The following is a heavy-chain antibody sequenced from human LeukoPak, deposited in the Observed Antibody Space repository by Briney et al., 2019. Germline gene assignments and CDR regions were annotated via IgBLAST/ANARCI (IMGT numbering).Heavy chain of an antibody. CDR1: GGSISSYY. D-gene: IGHD5-12*01. CDR2: IYYSGST. V-gene: IGHV4-59*01. CDR3: ARHGGGATMPIDY. J-gene: IGHJ4*02. Sequence: PSETLSLTCTVSGGSISSYYWSWIRQPPGKGLEWIGYIYYSGSTNYNPSLKSRVTISVDTSKNQFSLKLSSVTAADTAVYYCARHGGGATMPIDYWGQGTLVTVSS.